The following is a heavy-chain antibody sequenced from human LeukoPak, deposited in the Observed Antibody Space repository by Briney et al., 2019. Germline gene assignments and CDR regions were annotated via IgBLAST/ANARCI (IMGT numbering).Heavy chain of an antibody. CDR2: IWYDGSNK. D-gene: IGHD6-19*01. J-gene: IGHJ4*02. V-gene: IGHV3-33*01. CDR1: GFTFSSYG. Sequence: GGSLRLSCAASGFTFSSYGMHRVRPAPGKGLEWVAVIWYDGSNKNYADSVKGRFTISRDNSKNTLYLHMDSLRAEDTAVYYCARAPGGRWLVGLDYWGQGTLVTVTS. CDR3: ARAPGGRWLVGLDY.